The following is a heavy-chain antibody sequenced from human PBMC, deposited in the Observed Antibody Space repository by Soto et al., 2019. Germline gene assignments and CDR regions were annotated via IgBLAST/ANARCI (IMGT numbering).Heavy chain of an antibody. V-gene: IGHV1-3*01. CDR1: GYTFTSYA. CDR2: INAGNGNT. J-gene: IGHJ5*02. CDR3: AREEITMVRGVPGWFDP. Sequence: QVQLVQSGAEVKKPGASVKVSCKASGYTFTSYAMHWVRQAPGQRLEWMGWINAGNGNTKYSQKFQGRVTITRDTSASTAYMELGSLRSEDTAVYYCAREEITMVRGVPGWFDPWGQGTLVTVSS. D-gene: IGHD3-10*01.